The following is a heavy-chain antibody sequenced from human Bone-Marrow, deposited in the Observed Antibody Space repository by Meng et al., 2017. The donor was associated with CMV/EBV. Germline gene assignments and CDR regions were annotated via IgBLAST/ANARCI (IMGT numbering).Heavy chain of an antibody. V-gene: IGHV3-53*01. J-gene: IGHJ4*02. D-gene: IGHD6-6*01. CDR1: GFTVSSNY. CDR3: ARGYSSSLYYFDY. Sequence: GESLKISCAASGFTVSSNYMSWVRQAPGKGLEWVSVIYSGGSTYYADSVKGRFTISRDNSKNTLYLQMNSLRAEDTAVYYCARGYSSSLYYFDYWGQGTLVTVSS. CDR2: IYSGGST.